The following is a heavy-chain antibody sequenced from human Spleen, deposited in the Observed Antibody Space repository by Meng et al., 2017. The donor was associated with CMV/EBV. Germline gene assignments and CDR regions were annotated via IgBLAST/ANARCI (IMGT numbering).Heavy chain of an antibody. V-gene: IGHV4-59*11. CDR3: AREIEYCDSDDPYSWFDP. Sequence: RSFTSHYWSWLRQPPGKGPESLGCLYYRGTTHYNPSLKSRFTMSVDASTTHSSLSLTSVTAADTTVYYCAREIEYCDSDDPYSWFDPWGQGILVTVSS. J-gene: IGHJ5*02. CDR2: LYYRGTT. D-gene: IGHD2/OR15-2a*01. CDR1: RSFTSHY.